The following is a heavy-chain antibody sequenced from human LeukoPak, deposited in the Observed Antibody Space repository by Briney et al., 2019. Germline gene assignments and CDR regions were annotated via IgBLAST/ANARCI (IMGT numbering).Heavy chain of an antibody. V-gene: IGHV4-59*01. Sequence: SETLSFTCTVSGGSISSYYWSWIRQPPGKGLEWIGYIYYSGSTNYNPSLKSRVTISVDTSKNQFSLKLSSVTAADTAVYYCARVGPASSSWYLDYWGQGTLVTVSS. CDR2: IYYSGST. J-gene: IGHJ4*02. CDR3: ARVGPASSSWYLDY. CDR1: GGSISSYY. D-gene: IGHD6-13*01.